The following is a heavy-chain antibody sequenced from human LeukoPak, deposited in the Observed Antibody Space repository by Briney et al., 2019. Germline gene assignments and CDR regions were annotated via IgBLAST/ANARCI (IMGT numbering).Heavy chain of an antibody. CDR2: IYPDDSDT. Sequence: GESLKISCKGSGYSFTSYWIGGVRQMPGKGLEWVGIIYPDDSDTRYSPSFQDQVIISADKSISTAYLQWSSLKASDTAMYHCARHYPGGDYFIDYWGQGTLVTVSS. V-gene: IGHV5-51*01. J-gene: IGHJ4*02. D-gene: IGHD4-17*01. CDR1: GYSFTSYW. CDR3: ARHYPGGDYFIDY.